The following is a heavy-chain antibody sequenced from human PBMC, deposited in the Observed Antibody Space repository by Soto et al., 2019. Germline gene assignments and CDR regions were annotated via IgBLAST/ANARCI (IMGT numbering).Heavy chain of an antibody. CDR1: GFSLSTSGVG. CDR3: ARGGWTTYYSPFFDY. V-gene: IGHV2-5*02. D-gene: IGHD3-10*01. J-gene: IGHJ4*02. CDR2: IYWDDDK. Sequence: QITLKEAGPTLVKPTQTLTLTFTFSGFSLSTSGVGVGWIRQPPGKALEWLALIYWDDDKRYSPSLKSRPTITKDTSKNQVVLTLTKLDTVDTATYYCARGGWTTYYSPFFDYWGQGPLVTVAS.